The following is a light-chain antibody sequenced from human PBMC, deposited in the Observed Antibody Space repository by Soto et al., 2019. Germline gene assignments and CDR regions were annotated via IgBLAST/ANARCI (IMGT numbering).Light chain of an antibody. CDR2: DVS. Sequence: LTQPASVSWSPCQSVTISFTWTTSEVCRYNYVSWYQQHPGKAPKLIIYDVSNRPSGVSNRFSGSKSGNTASLTISGLQAEDEADYYCNSYTSSSTYVFGTGTKVTVL. V-gene: IGLV2-14*01. CDR1: TSEVCRYNY. CDR3: NSYTSSSTYV. J-gene: IGLJ1*01.